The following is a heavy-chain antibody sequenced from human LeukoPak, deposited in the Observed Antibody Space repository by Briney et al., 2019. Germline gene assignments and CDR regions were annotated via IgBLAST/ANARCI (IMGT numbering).Heavy chain of an antibody. D-gene: IGHD6-19*01. V-gene: IGHV4-39*01. Sequence: SQTLSLTCTVSGGSISSGGYYWGSIRQPPVKGLEWIGSIYYSGSTYYNPSLKSRVTISVDTSKNQFSLKLSSVTAADTAVYYCARHALRGLFPYSSGWPVDYWGQGTLVTVSS. CDR1: GGSISSGGYY. J-gene: IGHJ4*02. CDR3: ARHALRGLFPYSSGWPVDY. CDR2: IYYSGST.